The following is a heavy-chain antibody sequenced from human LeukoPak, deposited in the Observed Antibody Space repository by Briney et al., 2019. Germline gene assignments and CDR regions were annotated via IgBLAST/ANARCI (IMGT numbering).Heavy chain of an antibody. CDR1: GFTFSTYW. CDR2: IKQDGSEK. V-gene: IGHV3-7*01. Sequence: GGSLRLSCAASGFTFSTYWMTCVRQAPGKGLEWVANIKQDGSEKYYVDSVKGRFTISRDNAKNSLYLQMNSLRAEDTAVYYCARDLVVYSIHNDYWGQGTLVTVSS. D-gene: IGHD2-8*02. CDR3: ARDLVVYSIHNDY. J-gene: IGHJ4*02.